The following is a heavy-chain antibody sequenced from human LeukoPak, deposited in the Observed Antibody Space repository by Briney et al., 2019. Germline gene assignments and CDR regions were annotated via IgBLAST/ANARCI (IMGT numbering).Heavy chain of an antibody. CDR2: ISNSGGST. V-gene: IGHV3-23*01. D-gene: IGHD5-12*01. J-gene: IGHJ4*02. CDR1: GFTFSIYD. CDR3: ARAGPYSRYDSIDY. Sequence: GGSLRLSCAASGFTFSIYDMSWVRQAPGKGLEWVSSISNSGGSTYYADSVKGRLTISRDNSKNTLYLQMNSLRAEDTAVYYCARAGPYSRYDSIDYWGQGTLVTVSS.